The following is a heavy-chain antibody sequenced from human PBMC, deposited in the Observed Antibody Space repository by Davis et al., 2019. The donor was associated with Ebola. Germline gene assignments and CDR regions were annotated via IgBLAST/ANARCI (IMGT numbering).Heavy chain of an antibody. D-gene: IGHD4-23*01. Sequence: GGSLRLSCAASGFTFSSYAMSWVRQAPGKGLEWVAVISYDGSNKYYADSVKGRFTISRDNSKNTLYLQMNSLRAEDTAVYYCTHGGNSEDYWGQGTLVTVSS. CDR1: GFTFSSYA. V-gene: IGHV3-30-3*01. CDR2: ISYDGSNK. CDR3: THGGNSEDY. J-gene: IGHJ4*02.